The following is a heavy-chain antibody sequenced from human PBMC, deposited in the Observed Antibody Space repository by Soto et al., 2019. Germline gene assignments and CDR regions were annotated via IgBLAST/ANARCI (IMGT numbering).Heavy chain of an antibody. V-gene: IGHV1-69*01. CDR2: LVPQFGTP. Sequence: QVQLVQSGAEVTKPGSSVKVSCLASRGTFNRYAINWVRQAPGHGLEWLGALVPQFGTPNYAQKFQDRVTIVADESTNTTSMELRGLTSDDTAVYYCARQIRDTPMVPFDVWGQGTLVTVYS. CDR1: RGTFNRYA. D-gene: IGHD5-18*01. CDR3: ARQIRDTPMVPFDV. J-gene: IGHJ4*02.